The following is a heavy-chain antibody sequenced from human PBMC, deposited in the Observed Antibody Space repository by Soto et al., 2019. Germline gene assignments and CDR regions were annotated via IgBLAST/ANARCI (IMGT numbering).Heavy chain of an antibody. CDR2: ISGSGGST. V-gene: IGHV3-23*01. CDR1: GFTFSSYA. J-gene: IGHJ3*02. Sequence: EVQLLESGGGLVQPGGSLRLSCAASGFTFSSYAMSWVRQAPGKGLEWVSAISGSGGSTYYADSVKGRFTISRDNSKNTLYLQMNSLRAEDTAVYYCAKVHPPGLRPTRGAFDIWGQGTMVTVSS. CDR3: AKVHPPGLRPTRGAFDI. D-gene: IGHD4-17*01.